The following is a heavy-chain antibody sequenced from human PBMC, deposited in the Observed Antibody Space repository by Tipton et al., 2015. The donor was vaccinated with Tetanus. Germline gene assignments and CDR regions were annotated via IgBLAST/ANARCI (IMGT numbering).Heavy chain of an antibody. V-gene: IGHV1-2*02. CDR1: GYTFTGYY. CDR2: IDPNSGGT. CDR3: AGERGDYIYYGMDV. J-gene: IGHJ6*02. Sequence: QVQLVQSGAEVEKPGASVKVSCKASGYTFTGYYMYWVRQAPGERLEWMGWIDPNSGGTIYAQKFQGRATMTRDTSISTVYMELSRLRSDDTAVYYCAGERGDYIYYGMDVWGPGTTVTVSS. D-gene: IGHD2-21*01.